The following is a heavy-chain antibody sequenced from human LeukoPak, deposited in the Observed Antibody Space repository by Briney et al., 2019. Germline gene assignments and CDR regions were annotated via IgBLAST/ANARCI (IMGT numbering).Heavy chain of an antibody. CDR1: GFTFSSYA. J-gene: IGHJ6*02. V-gene: IGHV3-23*01. Sequence: GGSLRLSCAASGFTFSSYAMSWVRQAPGKGLEWVSAISGSGGSTYYADSVKGRFTISRDDSKNTLYLQMNSLRAEDTAVYYCAKQTNYGGPVFSGMDVWGQGTTVTVSS. CDR3: AKQTNYGGPVFSGMDV. CDR2: ISGSGGST. D-gene: IGHD4-23*01.